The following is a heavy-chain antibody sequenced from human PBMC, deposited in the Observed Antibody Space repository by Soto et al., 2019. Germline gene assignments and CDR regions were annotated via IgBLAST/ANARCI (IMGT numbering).Heavy chain of an antibody. Sequence: GGSLRLSCAVSGFTFSNYWVSWVRQAPGKGLEWVATIKQDESEKYYVDSVKGRFTVSRDNAKNSLYLQMNSLRAEDTAVYYCARGDYFDRRFDYWGQGTLVTVSS. J-gene: IGHJ4*02. CDR3: ARGDYFDRRFDY. CDR1: GFTFSNYW. V-gene: IGHV3-7*03. CDR2: IKQDESEK. D-gene: IGHD3-22*01.